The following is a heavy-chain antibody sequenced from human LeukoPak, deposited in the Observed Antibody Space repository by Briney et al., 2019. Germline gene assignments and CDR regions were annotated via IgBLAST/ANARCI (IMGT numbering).Heavy chain of an antibody. D-gene: IGHD3-22*01. V-gene: IGHV4-31*03. Sequence: SQTLSLTCTVSGGSISSGGYSWTWIRQHSGKGLEWIGYIYYTGSTYYNPSLKSRVTISVDTSKKQFSLKLSSVTAADTAVYYCERARGPSLGSAYDYWGQGTLVTVSS. CDR3: ERARGPSLGSAYDY. J-gene: IGHJ4*02. CDR2: IYYTGST. CDR1: GGSISSGGYS.